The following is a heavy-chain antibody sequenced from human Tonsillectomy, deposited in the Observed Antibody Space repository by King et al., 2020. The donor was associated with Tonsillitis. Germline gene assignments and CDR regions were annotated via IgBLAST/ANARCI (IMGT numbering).Heavy chain of an antibody. D-gene: IGHD4-17*01. CDR2: ISSSSTTI. CDR1: GFTFSSYS. J-gene: IGHJ4*02. CDR3: ATEYGDYPNY. Sequence: VQSGGSLRLSCAASGFTFSSYSMNWVRQAPGKGLEWVSYISSSSTTIYHADSVKGRFTISRDNGKNSLYLQMNSLRDEDTAVYYCATEYGDYPNYWGQGTLVTVSS. V-gene: IGHV3-48*02.